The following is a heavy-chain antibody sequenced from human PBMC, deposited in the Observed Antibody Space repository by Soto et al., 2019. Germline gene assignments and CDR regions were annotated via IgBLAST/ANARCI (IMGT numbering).Heavy chain of an antibody. J-gene: IGHJ6*02. V-gene: IGHV3-21*01. Sequence: GGSLRLSCIASGFSLSTHSMNWVRQAPGKGLEWVSSIRRSGDYTYYADSLKGRFTISRDNAKNSLSLQMISLRAEDTAVYYCARSTSLGGMDVWGQGTTVTVSS. CDR3: ARSTSLGGMDV. CDR1: GFSLSTHS. CDR2: IRRSGDYT. D-gene: IGHD1-1*01.